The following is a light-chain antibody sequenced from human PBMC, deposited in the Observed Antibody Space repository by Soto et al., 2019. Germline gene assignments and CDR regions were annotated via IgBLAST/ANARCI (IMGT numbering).Light chain of an antibody. V-gene: IGKV3-15*01. CDR2: GAS. Sequence: EIVMTQSPATLSVSPGERATLSCRASQSVSNNLAWYQQKPGQSPRLLIYGASTRATGIPARFSGSGSGTGFHLTISSLQAEDFAIYYCQQYNNWPPTFGQGTKVEIK. CDR1: QSVSNN. J-gene: IGKJ1*01. CDR3: QQYNNWPPT.